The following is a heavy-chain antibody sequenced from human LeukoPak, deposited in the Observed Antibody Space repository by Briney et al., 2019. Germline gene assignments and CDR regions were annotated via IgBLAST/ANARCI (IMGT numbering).Heavy chain of an antibody. Sequence: AASVKVSCKASGYTFTGYYIHWVRQAPGQGLEWMGIINPSGGSTSYAQKFQGRVTMTRDTSTSTVYMELSSLRSEDTAVYYCARSYSSSWPFDYWGQGTLVTVSS. J-gene: IGHJ4*02. CDR2: INPSGGST. D-gene: IGHD6-13*01. CDR3: ARSYSSSWPFDY. CDR1: GYTFTGYY. V-gene: IGHV1-46*01.